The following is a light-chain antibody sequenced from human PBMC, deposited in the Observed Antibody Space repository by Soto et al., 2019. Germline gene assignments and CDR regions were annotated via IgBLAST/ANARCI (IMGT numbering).Light chain of an antibody. CDR2: GVT. CDR3: SLYTSSTTLSVI. V-gene: IGLV2-14*01. J-gene: IGLJ2*01. CDR1: SSDVGGYNY. Sequence: QSVLTQPASVSGSPGQSITISCTGTSSDVGGYNYVSWYQQHPGKAPKLMIYGVTNRPSGVSNRFSGSKSGNTASLTISGLQAEDEADYYCSLYTSSTTLSVIFGGGTKLTVL.